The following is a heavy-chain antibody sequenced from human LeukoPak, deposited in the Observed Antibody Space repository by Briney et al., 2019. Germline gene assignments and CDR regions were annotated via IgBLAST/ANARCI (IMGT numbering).Heavy chain of an antibody. CDR3: AKRSLLTRTGELGY. CDR2: ISGSGGST. Sequence: XXXCXXSXXTXXSXXXSXXRQAPXKGLEWVSAISGSGGSTYYADSVKGRFTISRDNSKNTLYLQMNSLRAEDTAVYYCAKRSLLTRTGELGYWGQGTLVTVSS. CDR1: XXTXXSXX. V-gene: IGHV3-23*01. D-gene: IGHD7-27*01. J-gene: IGHJ4*02.